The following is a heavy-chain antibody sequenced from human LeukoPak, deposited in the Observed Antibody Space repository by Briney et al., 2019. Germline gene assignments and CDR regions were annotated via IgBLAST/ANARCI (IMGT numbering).Heavy chain of an antibody. D-gene: IGHD1-1*01. V-gene: IGHV1-18*01. Sequence: ASVKVSCKASGYTFTSYGISWVRQAPGQGLEWMGWISAYNGNTNYAQKLQGRVTMTTDTSTSTAYMELRSLRSDDTAVYYCARDVERRHTGSYFDYWGRGTLVTVSS. CDR3: ARDVERRHTGSYFDY. CDR1: GYTFTSYG. CDR2: ISAYNGNT. J-gene: IGHJ4*02.